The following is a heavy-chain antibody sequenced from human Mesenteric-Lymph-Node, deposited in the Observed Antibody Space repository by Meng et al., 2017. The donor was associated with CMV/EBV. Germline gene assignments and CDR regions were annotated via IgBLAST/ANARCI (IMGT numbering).Heavy chain of an antibody. CDR3: ARDVSYDWNAFDI. CDR1: GFIFSSYE. CDR2: ISSSGSTI. Sequence: GESLKISCAASGFIFSSYEMSWVRQAPGKGLEWVSYISSSGSTIYYADSVKGRFTISRDNAKNSLYLQTNSLRAEDTAVYYCARDVSYDWNAFDIWGQGTMVTVSS. J-gene: IGHJ3*02. V-gene: IGHV3-48*03. D-gene: IGHD5-18*01.